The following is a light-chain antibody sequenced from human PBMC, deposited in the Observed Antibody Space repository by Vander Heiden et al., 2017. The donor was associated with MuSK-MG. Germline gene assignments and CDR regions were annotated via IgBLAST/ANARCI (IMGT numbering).Light chain of an antibody. Sequence: QSVLTQPPSASGTPGQRVTISCSGSSPNIGSNYVYWYQQLPGTAPKLLIYRNNQRPSGVPDRFSGSKSGTSASLAISGLRSEDEADYYCAAWDDSLNYVFGTGTKVTVL. J-gene: IGLJ1*01. CDR3: AAWDDSLNYV. CDR1: SPNIGSNY. V-gene: IGLV1-47*01. CDR2: RNN.